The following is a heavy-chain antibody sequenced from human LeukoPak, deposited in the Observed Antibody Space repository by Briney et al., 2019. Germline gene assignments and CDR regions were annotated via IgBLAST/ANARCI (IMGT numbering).Heavy chain of an antibody. CDR2: IKSKTDGGTT. D-gene: IGHD3-3*01. CDR3: TTSDPDYDFWSGYYTSKSFDY. Sequence: GGSLRLSCAASGFTFSNAWMSWVRQAPGKGLEWVGRIKSKTDGGTTDYAAPVKGRFTISRDDSKNTLYLQMNSLKTEDTAVYYCTTSDPDYDFWSGYYTSKSFDYWGQGTLVTVSS. V-gene: IGHV3-15*01. CDR1: GFTFSNAW. J-gene: IGHJ4*02.